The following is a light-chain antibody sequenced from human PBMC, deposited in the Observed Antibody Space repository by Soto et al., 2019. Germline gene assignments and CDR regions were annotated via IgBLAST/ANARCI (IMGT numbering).Light chain of an antibody. Sequence: DIQMTQSPSSLSASVGDRVTITCRASQSMGSYLNWYQQKPGKAPKLLIYAASSLQSGVPSRFSGSGSGTDFTLTISSLHPEDFGTYYWQQSYSSTWTFGQGTNVDIK. CDR2: AAS. V-gene: IGKV1-39*01. J-gene: IGKJ1*01. CDR3: QQSYSSTWT. CDR1: QSMGSY.